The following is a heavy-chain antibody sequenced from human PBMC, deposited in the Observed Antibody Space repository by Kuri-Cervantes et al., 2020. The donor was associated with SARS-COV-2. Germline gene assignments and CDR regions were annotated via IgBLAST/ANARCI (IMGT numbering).Heavy chain of an antibody. V-gene: IGHV3-11*01. CDR2: ISRGGRTT. D-gene: IGHD3-22*01. J-gene: IGHJ4*02. CDR3: ARDVYYETTTYPAY. CDR1: GFTFSDSY. Sequence: GESLKISCAASGFTFSDSYMSWIRQAPGKGLECVSYISRGGRTTYYADSVKGRFTVSRDNAKNSLYLQMDSLRAEDTAFYYCARDVYYETTTYPAYWGQGTLVTVSS.